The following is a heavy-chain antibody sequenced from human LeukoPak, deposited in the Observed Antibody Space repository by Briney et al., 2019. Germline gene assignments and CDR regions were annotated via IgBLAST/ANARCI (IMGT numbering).Heavy chain of an antibody. Sequence: GESLKISCKGSGYSFTSYWIGWVRQMPGKGLEWMGIIYPGYSDTRYSPSFQGQVTISADKSISTAYLQWSSLKASDTAMYYRARRRYCSSTSCYRVVHFDYWGRGTLVTVSS. CDR2: IYPGYSDT. CDR1: GYSFTSYW. J-gene: IGHJ4*02. V-gene: IGHV5-51*01. D-gene: IGHD2-2*02. CDR3: ARRRYCSSTSCYRVVHFDY.